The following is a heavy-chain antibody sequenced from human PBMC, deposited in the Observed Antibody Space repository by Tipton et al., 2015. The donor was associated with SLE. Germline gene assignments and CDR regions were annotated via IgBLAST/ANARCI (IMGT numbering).Heavy chain of an antibody. CDR2: IYVSGSA. CDR1: GGSISSGFYY. Sequence: LRLSCTASGGSISSGFYYWSWNRQPAGKGLEWVVRIYVSGSANYNPTRKSRVTMSVDVSKNQFSLKLRSVTAADTAVYYCARDLRAIGDRFHPWGQGALVTVSS. V-gene: IGHV4-61*02. D-gene: IGHD3-16*01. CDR3: ARDLRAIGDRFHP. J-gene: IGHJ5*02.